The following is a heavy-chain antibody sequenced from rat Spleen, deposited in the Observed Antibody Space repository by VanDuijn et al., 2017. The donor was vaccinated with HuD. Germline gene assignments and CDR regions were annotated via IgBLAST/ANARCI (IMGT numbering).Heavy chain of an antibody. V-gene: IGHV5S13*01. J-gene: IGHJ4*01. CDR3: TRGYVMDA. CDR1: GFTFNKYD. Sequence: EVQLVESGGGSVQPGRSLKLSCAASGFTFNKYDMAWVRQAPTKGLEWIASISTGGDNTYFRDSVKGRFTLSRDNAKNTQSPQMDSLRSEDTAIYYCTRGYVMDAWGQGASVTVSS. CDR2: ISTGGDNT.